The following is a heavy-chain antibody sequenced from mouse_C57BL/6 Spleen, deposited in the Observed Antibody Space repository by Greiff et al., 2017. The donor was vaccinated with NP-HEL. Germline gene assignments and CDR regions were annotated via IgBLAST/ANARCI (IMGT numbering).Heavy chain of an antibody. J-gene: IGHJ4*01. CDR1: GYTFTSYW. CDR3: ARGDSSSHGAMDY. D-gene: IGHD3-2*02. CDR2: IYPSDSET. Sequence: QVQLQQPGAELVRPGSSAKLSCKASGYTFTSYWMEWVKQRPGQGLEWIGNIYPSDSETHYNQKFKDKATLTVDKSSSTAYMQLISLTSEDSAVYYCARGDSSSHGAMDYWGQGTSVTVSS. V-gene: IGHV1-61*01.